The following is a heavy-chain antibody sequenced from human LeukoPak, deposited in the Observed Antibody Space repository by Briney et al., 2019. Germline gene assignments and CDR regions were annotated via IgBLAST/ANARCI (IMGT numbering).Heavy chain of an antibody. CDR1: GFTFTTYW. D-gene: IGHD3-3*01. J-gene: IGHJ4*02. V-gene: IGHV3-74*01. Sequence: GGSLRLSCAASGFTFTTYWMHWVRQAPGKGLVWVSHINSDGSITSYADSVKGRFTISRDNAKNTLYLQMNSLRAEDTAVYYCAKVPYDFWSGYYWDYWGQGTLVTVSS. CDR3: AKVPYDFWSGYYWDY. CDR2: INSDGSIT.